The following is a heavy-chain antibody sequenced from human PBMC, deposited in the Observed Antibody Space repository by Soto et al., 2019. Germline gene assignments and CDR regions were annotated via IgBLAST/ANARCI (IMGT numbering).Heavy chain of an antibody. CDR2: ISGSGGST. D-gene: IGHD2-15*01. V-gene: IGHV3-23*01. Sequence: GGSLRLSCAASGFTFSSYAMSWVRQAPGKGLEWVSAISGSGGSTYYADSVKGRFTISRDNSKNTLYLQMNSLRAEDTAVYYCAKDRRRLRYCSGGSCYLIDYWGQGTLVTVSS. CDR3: AKDRRRLRYCSGGSCYLIDY. CDR1: GFTFSSYA. J-gene: IGHJ4*02.